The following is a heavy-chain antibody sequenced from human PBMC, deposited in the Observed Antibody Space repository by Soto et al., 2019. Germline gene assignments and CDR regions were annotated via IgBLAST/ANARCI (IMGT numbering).Heavy chain of an antibody. CDR1: GASMITYY. CDR2: IPTTGSS. J-gene: IGHJ4*02. Sequence: SETLSLTCTVSGASMITYYWSWILQPTGKGLEWIWHIPTTGSSNYNPSLQSRVTMSVDTSKNQFSLKLTSVTAADTAVYYCERAVSSGWYVDFFDYWGQGTLVTVSS. D-gene: IGHD6-19*01. V-gene: IGHV4-4*07. CDR3: ERAVSSGWYVDFFDY.